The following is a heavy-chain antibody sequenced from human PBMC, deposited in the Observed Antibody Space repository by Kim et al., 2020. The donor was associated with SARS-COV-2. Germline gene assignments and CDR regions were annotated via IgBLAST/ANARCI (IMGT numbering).Heavy chain of an antibody. D-gene: IGHD2-2*02. J-gene: IGHJ6*02. V-gene: IGHV3-53*01. CDR3: ARWDGCSSTSCYIEGMDV. Sequence: KGRFTISRDNSKNTLYLQMNSLRAEDTAVYYCARWDGCSSTSCYIEGMDVWGQGTTVTVSS.